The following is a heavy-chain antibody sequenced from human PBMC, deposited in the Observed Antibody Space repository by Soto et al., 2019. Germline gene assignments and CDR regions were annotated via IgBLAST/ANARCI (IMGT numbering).Heavy chain of an antibody. CDR1: GFTFSGFD. J-gene: IGHJ4*02. CDR2: IGTAGDT. D-gene: IGHD2-15*01. V-gene: IGHV3-13*01. Sequence: PGGSLSLSCEASGFTFSGFDMHWVRQPTGKGLEWVSTIGTAGDTYYAVSVKGRFTISRDNAKNSLSLQMNSLRAGDTAVYFCARGQEVGAHFFDSWGQGTKVTVYS. CDR3: ARGQEVGAHFFDS.